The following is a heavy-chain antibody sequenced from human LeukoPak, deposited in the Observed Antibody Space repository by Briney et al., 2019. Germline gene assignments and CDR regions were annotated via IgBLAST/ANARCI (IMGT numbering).Heavy chain of an antibody. CDR1: GGSISSYY. J-gene: IGHJ4*02. D-gene: IGHD5-12*01. CDR2: IYYSGST. CDR3: ARVVRRGCSGYDYFDY. Sequence: PSETLSLTCTVSGGSISSYYWSWIRQPPGKGLEWIGYIYYSGSTNYNPSLKSRVTISVDTSKNQFSLKLSSVTAADTAVYYCARVVRRGCSGYDYFDYWGQGTLVTVSS. V-gene: IGHV4-59*01.